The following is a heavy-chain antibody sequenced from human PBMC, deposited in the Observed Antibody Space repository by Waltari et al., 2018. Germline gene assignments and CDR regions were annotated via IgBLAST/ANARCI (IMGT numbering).Heavy chain of an antibody. CDR1: SESFSAYS. V-gene: IGHV4-34*01. J-gene: IGHJ4*02. CDR3: ARGRPSDDGRLLGFFD. D-gene: IGHD3-3*01. CDR2: INYSGNT. Sequence: QVQLQQWGVGLLKPSETLSLTCAVSSESFSAYSWNWIRQPPGRGREWIGEINYSGNTNYNSSRRGRVTILADASKIQVSLKLRAATAADTAMYYCARGRPSDDGRLLGFFDWGQGILVTVAS.